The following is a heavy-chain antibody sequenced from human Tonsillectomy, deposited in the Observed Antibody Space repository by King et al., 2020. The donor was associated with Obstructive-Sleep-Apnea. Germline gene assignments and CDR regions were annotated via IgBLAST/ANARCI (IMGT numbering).Heavy chain of an antibody. CDR1: GGSISGYY. Sequence: VQLQESGPGLVKPSETLSLTCAVSGGSISGYYWSWIRQPPGKGMEWIAYIYSSGSTRYSPSLKSRVTISVDTSKNQFSLKMKSVTAADTAVYYCARQASSSLTLGWFDPWGKGTLVTVSS. V-gene: IGHV4-59*01. CDR3: ARQASSSLTLGWFDP. D-gene: IGHD6-13*01. CDR2: IYSSGST. J-gene: IGHJ5*02.